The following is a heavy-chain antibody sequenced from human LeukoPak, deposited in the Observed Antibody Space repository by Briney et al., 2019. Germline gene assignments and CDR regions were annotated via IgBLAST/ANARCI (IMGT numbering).Heavy chain of an antibody. D-gene: IGHD6-13*01. V-gene: IGHV3-21*01. CDR3: ARNSSSWYYFDY. J-gene: IGHJ4*02. CDR2: ISSSGRFT. Sequence: GGSLRLSCAASQFTFGYYTMNWVRQAPGKGLESVSSISSSGRFTHYGDAVKGRFTISRDNAKNSLYLQMNSLRADDTAVYYCARNSSSWYYFDYWGQGTLVTVSS. CDR1: QFTFGYYT.